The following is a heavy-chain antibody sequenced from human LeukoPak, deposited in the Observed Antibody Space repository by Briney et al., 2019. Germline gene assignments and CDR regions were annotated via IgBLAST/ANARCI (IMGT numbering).Heavy chain of an antibody. J-gene: IGHJ4*02. CDR2: INPNSGGT. Sequence: ASVKVSCKASGYTFTRYYMHWVRQAPGQGLEWMGWINPNSGGTNYAQKFQGRVTMTRDTSISTAYMELSRLRSDDTAVYYCARRTIAYSYGHHLDYWGQGTLVTVSS. CDR3: ARRTIAYSYGHHLDY. D-gene: IGHD5-18*01. V-gene: IGHV1-2*02. CDR1: GYTFTRYY.